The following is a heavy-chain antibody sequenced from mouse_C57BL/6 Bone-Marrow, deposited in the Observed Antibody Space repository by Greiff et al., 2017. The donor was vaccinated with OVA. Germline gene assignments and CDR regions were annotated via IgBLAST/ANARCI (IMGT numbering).Heavy chain of an antibody. CDR2: IDPENGDT. CDR1: GFNIKDDY. Sequence: EVKLMESGAERVRPGASVKLSCTASGFNIKDDYMHWVKQRPEQGLEWIGWIDPENGDTEYASKFQGKATITADTSSNTAYLQLSSLTSEDTAVYYCTLLRGFAYWGQGTLVTVSA. CDR3: TLLRGFAY. D-gene: IGHD1-1*01. V-gene: IGHV14-4*01. J-gene: IGHJ3*01.